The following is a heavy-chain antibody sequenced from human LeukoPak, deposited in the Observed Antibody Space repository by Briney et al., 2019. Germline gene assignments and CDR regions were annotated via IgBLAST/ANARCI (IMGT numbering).Heavy chain of an antibody. D-gene: IGHD3-10*01. V-gene: IGHV3-33*08. CDR3: ARWSYYYGSGSYYEYYFDY. J-gene: IGHJ4*02. CDR2: IQYDGSNT. CDR1: GFTFSSYW. Sequence: GGSLRLSCAASGFTFSSYWMHWVRQTPGKGLEWVAFIQYDGSNTYSADSVKGRFTISRDNSRDTLYLQMNSLRAEDTAVYYCARWSYYYGSGSYYEYYFDYWGQGTLVTVSS.